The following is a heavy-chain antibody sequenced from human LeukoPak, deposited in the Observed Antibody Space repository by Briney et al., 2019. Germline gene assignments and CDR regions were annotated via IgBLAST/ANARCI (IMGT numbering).Heavy chain of an antibody. V-gene: IGHV3-23*01. Sequence: GGSLRLSCAASGFTFSSYDMPWVRQSPGKGLEWVSAISGSGGSTYYADSVKGRFTISRDNSKNTLYLQMNSLRAEDTAVYYCAKERGAMVRGVIHYWGQGTLVTVSS. D-gene: IGHD3-10*01. J-gene: IGHJ4*02. CDR3: AKERGAMVRGVIHY. CDR2: ISGSGGST. CDR1: GFTFSSYD.